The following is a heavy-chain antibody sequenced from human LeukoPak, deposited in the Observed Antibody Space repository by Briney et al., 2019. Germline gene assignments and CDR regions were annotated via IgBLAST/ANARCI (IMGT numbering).Heavy chain of an antibody. CDR2: VYHNGST. CDR3: AITPGRLLNWFDP. Sequence: SETLSLTCTVSGGSITSHSWSWIRQPPGKGLEWIGCVYHNGSTNYNPSLKSRVTISLDMSNDQYSLKLTSVTAADTAIYYCAITPGRLLNWFDPWGQGSLVSVS. V-gene: IGHV4-59*11. D-gene: IGHD2/OR15-2a*01. J-gene: IGHJ5*02. CDR1: GGSITSHS.